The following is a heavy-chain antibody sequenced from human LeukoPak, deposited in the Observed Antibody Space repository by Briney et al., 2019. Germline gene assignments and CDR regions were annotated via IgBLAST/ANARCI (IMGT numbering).Heavy chain of an antibody. J-gene: IGHJ4*02. Sequence: ASVKVSCKVSGYTLTELSMHWVRQAPGKGLEWMGWISAYNGNTNYAQKLQGRVTITTDTSTSTAYMELRSLRSDDTAVYYCARGTYYYDSSGYFPFDYWGQGTLVTVSS. CDR2: ISAYNGNT. D-gene: IGHD3-22*01. CDR1: GYTLTELS. V-gene: IGHV1-18*01. CDR3: ARGTYYYDSSGYFPFDY.